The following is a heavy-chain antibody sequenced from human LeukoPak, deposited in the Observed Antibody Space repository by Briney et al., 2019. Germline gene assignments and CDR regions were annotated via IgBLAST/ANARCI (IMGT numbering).Heavy chain of an antibody. V-gene: IGHV3-23*01. Sequence: GGTLRLSCAASGFTFSSYGMSWVRQAPGKGLEWVSAISGSGGSTYYADSVKGRFTISRDNSKNTLYLQMNSLRVEDTAVYYCLRGDRRDYWGQGTLVTVSS. J-gene: IGHJ4*02. CDR3: LRGDRRDY. CDR1: GFTFSSYG. CDR2: ISGSGGST.